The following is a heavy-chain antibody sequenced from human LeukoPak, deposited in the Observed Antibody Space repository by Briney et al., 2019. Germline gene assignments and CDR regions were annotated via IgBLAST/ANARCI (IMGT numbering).Heavy chain of an antibody. CDR1: GGSISSSNW. CDR3: ARRLAAAGVYYFDY. CDR2: IYYSGST. J-gene: IGHJ4*02. D-gene: IGHD6-13*01. V-gene: IGHV4-39*01. Sequence: PSETLSLTCAVSGGSISSSNWWSWIRQPPGKGLEWIGSIYYSGSTYYNPSLKSRVTISVDTSKNQFSLKLSSVTAADTAVYYCARRLAAAGVYYFDYWGQGTLVTVSS.